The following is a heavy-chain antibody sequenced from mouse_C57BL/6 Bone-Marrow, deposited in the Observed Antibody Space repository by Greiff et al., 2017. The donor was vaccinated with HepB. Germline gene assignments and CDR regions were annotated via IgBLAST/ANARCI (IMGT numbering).Heavy chain of an antibody. CDR1: GYTFTSYW. Sequence: VKLQQPGAELVKPGASVKLSCKASGYTFTSYWMHWVKQRPGQGLEWIGMIHPNSGSTNYNEKFKSKATLTVDKSSSTAYMQLSSLTSEDSTFYYCAREDYGSSYYFDYWGQGTTLTVSS. V-gene: IGHV1-64*01. CDR3: AREDYGSSYYFDY. CDR2: IHPNSGST. D-gene: IGHD1-1*01. J-gene: IGHJ2*01.